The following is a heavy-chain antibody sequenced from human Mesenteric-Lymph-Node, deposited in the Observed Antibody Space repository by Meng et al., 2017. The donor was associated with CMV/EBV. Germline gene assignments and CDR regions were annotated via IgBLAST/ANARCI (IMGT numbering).Heavy chain of an antibody. CDR1: GYSLDTYN. CDR2: ISDYNGNT. Sequence: SCNTSGYSLDTYNVNWVRQAAGQGLEWMGWISDYNGNTRIAQTFQGRVTLTTEMDTAYMILKNLRSDDTAVYYCASGYGSGSPTLDFWGQGTLVTVSS. CDR3: ASGYGSGSPTLDF. V-gene: IGHV1-18*01. J-gene: IGHJ4*02. D-gene: IGHD3-10*01.